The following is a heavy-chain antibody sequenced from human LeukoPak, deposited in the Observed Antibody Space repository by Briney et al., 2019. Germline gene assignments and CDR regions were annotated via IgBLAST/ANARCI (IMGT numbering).Heavy chain of an antibody. CDR2: IDPSDSYT. V-gene: IGHV5-10-1*01. CDR1: GYRFTSYW. J-gene: IGHJ3*02. D-gene: IGHD3-9*01. CDR3: ARHLARKYDILTGYHDAFDI. Sequence: GESLKISCKGSGYRFTSYWISWVRQMPGKGLGWMGRIDPSDSYTNYSPSFQGHVTISADKSISTAYLQWSSLKASDTAMYYCARHLARKYDILTGYHDAFDIWGQGTMVTVSS.